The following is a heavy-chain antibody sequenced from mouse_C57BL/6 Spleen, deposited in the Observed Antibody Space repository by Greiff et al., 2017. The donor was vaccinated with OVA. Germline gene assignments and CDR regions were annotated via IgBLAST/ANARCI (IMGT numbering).Heavy chain of an antibody. V-gene: IGHV10-1*01. D-gene: IGHD4-1*01. CDR2: IRSKSNNYAT. CDR1: GFSFDTYA. CDR3: VRGTGTNYFDY. Sequence: EVQGVESGGGLVQPKGSLKLSCAASGFSFDTYAMNWVRQAPGKGLEWVARIRSKSNNYATYYADSVKDRFTISRDDSESMLYLQMNNLKTEDTAMYYCVRGTGTNYFDYWGQGTTLTVSS. J-gene: IGHJ2*01.